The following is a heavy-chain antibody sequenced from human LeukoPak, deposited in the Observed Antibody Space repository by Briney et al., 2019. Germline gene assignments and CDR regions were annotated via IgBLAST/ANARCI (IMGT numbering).Heavy chain of an antibody. V-gene: IGHV4-59*01. Sequence: SETLSLTCTVSGGSISSYYWSWIRQPPGKGLEWIGYIYYSGSTNYNPSLKSRVTISVDTSKNQFSLKLSSVTAADTAVYYCARVNYYDSSGYYSNYYFDYRGQGTLVTVSS. CDR1: GGSISSYY. J-gene: IGHJ4*02. CDR3: ARVNYYDSSGYYSNYYFDY. D-gene: IGHD3-22*01. CDR2: IYYSGST.